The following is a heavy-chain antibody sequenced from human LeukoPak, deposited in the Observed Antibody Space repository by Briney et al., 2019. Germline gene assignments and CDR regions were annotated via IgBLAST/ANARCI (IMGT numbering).Heavy chain of an antibody. CDR3: AARKRVRPFDY. D-gene: IGHD1-14*01. V-gene: IGHV4-34*01. J-gene: IGHJ4*02. CDR2: INHSGST. Sequence: PSETLSLTCAVYGGSFSGYYWSWIRQPPGKGLEWIGEINHSGSTNYNPSLKSRVTISVDTSKNQFSLKLSSVTAADTAVYYCAARKRVRPFDYWGQGTVVTVSS. CDR1: GGSFSGYY.